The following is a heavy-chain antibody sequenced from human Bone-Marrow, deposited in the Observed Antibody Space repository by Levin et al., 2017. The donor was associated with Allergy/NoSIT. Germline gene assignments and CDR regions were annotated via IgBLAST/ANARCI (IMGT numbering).Heavy chain of an antibody. Sequence: PGGSLRLSCAASGFAFSSYAMTWVRQCPGKGLEWVSTISASGGSTYYADSVKGRFTISRDNAKNLVFLQMSSLTAEDAARYYCARDPRSAGTTMFYFDYWGQGALVTVSS. CDR3: ARDPRSAGTTMFYFDY. CDR1: GFAFSSYA. J-gene: IGHJ4*02. D-gene: IGHD3-10*01. V-gene: IGHV3-23*01. CDR2: ISASGGST.